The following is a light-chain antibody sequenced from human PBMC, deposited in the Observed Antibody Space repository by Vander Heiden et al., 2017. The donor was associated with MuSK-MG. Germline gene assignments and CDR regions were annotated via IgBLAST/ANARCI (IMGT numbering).Light chain of an antibody. Sequence: DIQMTQSPSTLSASVGDRVTITCRASQSISRWSAWYQQKPGKAPKLLISEASSLESGAPSRFSGRGSATEFTLTISILQPDDFTTYYSLLDDSYAQTFGQGTKVELK. CDR3: LLDDSYAQT. J-gene: IGKJ1*01. V-gene: IGKV1-5*01. CDR2: EAS. CDR1: QSISRW.